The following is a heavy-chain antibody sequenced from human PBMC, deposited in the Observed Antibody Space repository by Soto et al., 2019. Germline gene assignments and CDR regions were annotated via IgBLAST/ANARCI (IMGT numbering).Heavy chain of an antibody. D-gene: IGHD2-2*01. J-gene: IGHJ6*02. CDR3: AKVQCSSTSGYPNYYYYYGMDV. CDR1: GFTFSSYG. Sequence: QVQLVESGGGVVQPGRSLRLSCAASGFTFSSYGMHWVRQAPGKGLEWVAVISYDGSNKYYADSVKGRFTISRDNSKNTLYLQMISLRAEDTAVYYCAKVQCSSTSGYPNYYYYYGMDVWGQGTTVTVSS. V-gene: IGHV3-30*18. CDR2: ISYDGSNK.